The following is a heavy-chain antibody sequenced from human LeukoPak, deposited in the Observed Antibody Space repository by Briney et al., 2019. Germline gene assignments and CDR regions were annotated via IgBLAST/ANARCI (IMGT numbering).Heavy chain of an antibody. Sequence: ASVKVSCKTSGYPFRNYDINWVRQATGQGLEWMGWINPHSGKTGYAQKFQGRVTMTRDTSISTAYMELSRLRSDDTAVYYCARYCSGGSCYLAFDYWGQGTLVTVSS. J-gene: IGHJ4*02. V-gene: IGHV1-8*01. CDR3: ARYCSGGSCYLAFDY. D-gene: IGHD2-15*01. CDR2: INPHSGKT. CDR1: GYPFRNYD.